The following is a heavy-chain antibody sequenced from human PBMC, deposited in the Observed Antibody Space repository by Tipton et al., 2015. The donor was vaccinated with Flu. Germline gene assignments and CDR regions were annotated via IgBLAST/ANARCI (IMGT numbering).Heavy chain of an antibody. J-gene: IGHJ4*02. CDR1: GFTFATYG. V-gene: IGHV3-30*02. Sequence: SLRLSCAASGFTFATYGMHWVRQAPGKGLEWVTFIRYDGGDKYYADSVKGRFSISRDDSKNTLYLQMNTLRAEDTAVYYCAKGDNYGSGSSYYFDYWGQGTLVTVSS. CDR3: AKGDNYGSGSSYYFDY. D-gene: IGHD3-10*01. CDR2: IRYDGGDK.